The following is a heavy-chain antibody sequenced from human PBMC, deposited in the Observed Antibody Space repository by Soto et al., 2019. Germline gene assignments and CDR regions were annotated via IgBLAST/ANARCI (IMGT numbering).Heavy chain of an antibody. CDR3: ARDRFYPHSSGYYYWFDP. D-gene: IGHD3-22*01. Sequence: GGSLRLSCAASGFTFSSYSMNWVRQAPGKGLEWVSYISSSSSTIYYADSVKGRFTISRDNAKNSLYLQMNSLRDEDTAVYYCARDRFYPHSSGYYYWFDPWGQGTLVTVSS. CDR2: ISSSSSTI. CDR1: GFTFSSYS. J-gene: IGHJ5*02. V-gene: IGHV3-48*02.